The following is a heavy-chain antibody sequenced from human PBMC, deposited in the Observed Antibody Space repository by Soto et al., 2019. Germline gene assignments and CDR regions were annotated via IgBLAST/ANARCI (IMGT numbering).Heavy chain of an antibody. D-gene: IGHD3-3*01. CDR2: IYHSGST. J-gene: IGHJ4*02. CDR1: GGSISSSNW. Sequence: KPSETLSLTCAVSGGSISSSNWWSWVRQPPGKGLEWIGEIYHSGSTNYSPSLKSRVTISVDTSKNQFSLKLSSVTAADTAVYYCARGRGDFWSGYYSDYWGQGTLVTVSS. CDR3: ARGRGDFWSGYYSDY. V-gene: IGHV4-4*02.